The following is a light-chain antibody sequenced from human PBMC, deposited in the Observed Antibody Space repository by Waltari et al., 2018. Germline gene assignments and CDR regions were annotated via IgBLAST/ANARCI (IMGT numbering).Light chain of an antibody. CDR2: YRADSSN. V-gene: IGLV5-45*01. Sequence: QAVLTQPASLSASPGASASLTCTLRGDINVATYKIYWYQQRPGSPPQFLVKYRADSSNERGSGVPSRFSGSRDTSANAGIVLCSGLQSEDEADYYCMILHNNAVVFGGGTTLTVL. CDR1: GDINVATYK. CDR3: MILHNNAVV. J-gene: IGLJ3*02.